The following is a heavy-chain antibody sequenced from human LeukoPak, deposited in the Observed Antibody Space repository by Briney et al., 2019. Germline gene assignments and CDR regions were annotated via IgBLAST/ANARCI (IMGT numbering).Heavy chain of an antibody. CDR3: AGRNDFDI. CDR1: GGSISGFH. J-gene: IGHJ3*02. CDR2: IYYSGRT. V-gene: IGHV4-59*08. Sequence: SETLSLTCTVSGGSISGFHWNWIRQPPGKGLEWIGYIYYSGRTDSNPSLKSRVTVSVDTSKNQFNLRLTSVTAADTAMYYCAGRNDFDIWGPGTMVTVSS.